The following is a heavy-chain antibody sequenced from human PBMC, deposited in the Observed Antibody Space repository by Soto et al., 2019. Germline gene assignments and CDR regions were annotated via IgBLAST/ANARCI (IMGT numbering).Heavy chain of an antibody. CDR2: TYFRSKWQY. D-gene: IGHD6-19*01. J-gene: IGHJ5*02. CDR1: GDSVSSNSAA. V-gene: IGHV6-1*01. Sequence: PSQTLLLTCAISGDSVSSNSAAWNWIRQSPSRGLEWLGRTYFRSKWQYGYAVSVRSRITIKADTSKNRFSLQLNSVTPEDTAVYYCARSEQWLTTWGQGTLVTVSS. CDR3: ARSEQWLTT.